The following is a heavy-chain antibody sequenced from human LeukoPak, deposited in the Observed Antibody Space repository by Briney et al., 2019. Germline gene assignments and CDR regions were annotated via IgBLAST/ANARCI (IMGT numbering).Heavy chain of an antibody. CDR1: GGSFSGYY. D-gene: IGHD3-10*01. CDR2: INHSGST. V-gene: IGHV4-34*01. J-gene: IGHJ4*02. Sequence: PSETLSLTCAVYGGSFSGYYWSWIRQPPGKGLEWIGEINHSGSTNYNPSLKSRVTISVDTSKNQFSLKLSSVTAADTAVYYCARAPRITMVRGVPIPDYWGQGTLVTASS. CDR3: ARAPRITMVRGVPIPDY.